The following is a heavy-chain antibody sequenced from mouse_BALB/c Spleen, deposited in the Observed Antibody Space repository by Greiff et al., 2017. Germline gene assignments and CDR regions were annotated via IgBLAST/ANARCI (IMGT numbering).Heavy chain of an antibody. V-gene: IGHV1-7*01. CDR3: ARGPFDY. J-gene: IGHJ2*01. Sequence: QVQLQQSGPELVKPGASVKMSCKASGYTFTSYWMHWVKQRPGQGLEWIGYINPSTGYTEYNQKFKDKATLTADKSSSTAYMQLSSLTSEDSAVYYCARGPFDYWGQGTTLTVSS. CDR1: GYTFTSYW. CDR2: INPSTGYT.